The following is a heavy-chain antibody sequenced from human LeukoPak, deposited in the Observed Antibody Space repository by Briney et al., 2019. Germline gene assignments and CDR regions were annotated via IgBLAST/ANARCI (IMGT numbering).Heavy chain of an antibody. V-gene: IGHV3-30*04. CDR1: GFTITTYA. CDR3: ASVADY. Sequence: GRSLRLSCAASGFTITTYAMTWVRQAPGKGLESVAVISYDGTYKNYADSVKGRFTISRDTSKNTVYLQMNSLRSEDTAVYYCASVADYWGQGTLVTISS. CDR2: ISYDGTYK. J-gene: IGHJ4*02.